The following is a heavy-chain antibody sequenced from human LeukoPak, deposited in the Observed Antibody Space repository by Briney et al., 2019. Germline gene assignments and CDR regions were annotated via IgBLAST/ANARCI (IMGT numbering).Heavy chain of an antibody. CDR2: ISGSGGST. V-gene: IGHV3-23*01. D-gene: IGHD6-13*01. J-gene: IGHJ4*02. Sequence: GGSLRLSCAASGFTCSSYAMSWVRQAPGKGLEWVSAISGSGGSTYYADSVKGRFTISRDNSKNTLYLQMNSLRAEDTAVYYCAKDIPRGSWYPPYFDYWGQGTLVTVSS. CDR1: GFTCSSYA. CDR3: AKDIPRGSWYPPYFDY.